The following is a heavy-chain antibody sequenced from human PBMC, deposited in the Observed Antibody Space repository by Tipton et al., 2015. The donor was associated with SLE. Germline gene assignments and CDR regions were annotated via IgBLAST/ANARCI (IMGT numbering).Heavy chain of an antibody. CDR1: GGSISSSNW. CDR2: IYHSGST. Sequence: SLRLSCAVSGGSISSSNWWSWVRQPPGKGLEWIGEIYHSGSTNYNPSLKSRVTISVDTSKNQFSLKLSSVTAADTAVYYCAREDPLLWFGEGGLDYWGQGTLVTVSS. V-gene: IGHV4-4*02. D-gene: IGHD3-10*01. J-gene: IGHJ4*02. CDR3: AREDPLLWFGEGGLDY.